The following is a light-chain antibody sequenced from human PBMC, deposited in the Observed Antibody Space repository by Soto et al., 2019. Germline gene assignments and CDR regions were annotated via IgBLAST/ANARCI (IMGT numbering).Light chain of an antibody. CDR1: QSVSRSY. V-gene: IGKV3-20*01. CDR3: QQYTGPPTT. CDR2: GAS. J-gene: IGKJ5*01. Sequence: ELVLTQSPGSLSLSPGERATLSCRASQSVSRSYLGWYQQKPGQAPRLLIYGASTRAAGIPDRFSGSGSGTDFTLTITRLEPEDSAVYFCQQYTGPPTTFGQGTRLE.